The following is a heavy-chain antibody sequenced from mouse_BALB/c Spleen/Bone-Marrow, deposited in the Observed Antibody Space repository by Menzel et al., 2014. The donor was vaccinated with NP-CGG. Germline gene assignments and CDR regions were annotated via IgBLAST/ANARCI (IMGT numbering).Heavy chain of an antibody. J-gene: IGHJ4*01. Sequence: QVQLQQSGAELVRPGTSVKMSCKAAGYTFTNYWIGWVIQRPGHGLEGIGDIYPGGGYTNYNEKFKGKATLTADTSSSTAYMHLSSPTSEDSAIYYCARSGNYDPLYAMDYWGQGTSVTVSS. CDR3: ARSGNYDPLYAMDY. D-gene: IGHD2-1*01. V-gene: IGHV1-63*02. CDR1: GYTFTNYW. CDR2: IYPGGGYT.